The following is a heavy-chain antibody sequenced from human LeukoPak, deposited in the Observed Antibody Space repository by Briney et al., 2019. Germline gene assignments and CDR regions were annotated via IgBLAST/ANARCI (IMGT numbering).Heavy chain of an antibody. CDR3: ARVVGGGYSYGRIDY. J-gene: IGHJ4*02. CDR1: GGSISNSYW. CDR2: IYHSEST. D-gene: IGHD5-18*01. V-gene: IGHV4-4*02. Sequence: SETLSLTCGVSGGSISNSYWWSWVRQPPGKGLEWIGEIYHSESTNYNPSLKSRVTISVDKSKSQFSLKLNSVTAADTAVYYCARVVGGGYSYGRIDYWSQGTLVTVSS.